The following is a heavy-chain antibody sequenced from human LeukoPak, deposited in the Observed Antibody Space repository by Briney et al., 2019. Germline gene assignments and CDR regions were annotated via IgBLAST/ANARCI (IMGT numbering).Heavy chain of an antibody. D-gene: IGHD3-22*01. CDR3: ARASYYYDSSGYLDY. J-gene: IGHJ4*02. Sequence: GGSLRLSCTASGFTFSSYTMTWVRQAPGKGLEWVAVISYDGSNKYYADSVKGRFTISRDNSKNTLYLQMNSLRAEDTAVYYCARASYYYDSSGYLDYWGQGTLVTASS. CDR2: ISYDGSNK. CDR1: GFTFSSYT. V-gene: IGHV3-30*04.